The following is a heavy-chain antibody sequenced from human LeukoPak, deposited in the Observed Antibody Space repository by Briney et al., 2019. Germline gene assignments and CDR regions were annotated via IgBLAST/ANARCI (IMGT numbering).Heavy chain of an antibody. J-gene: IGHJ6*03. CDR1: GFTFSSYW. Sequence: GGSQRLSCAASGFTFSSYWMSWVRQAPGKGLEWVANIKQDGSEKYYVDSVKGRFTISRDNAKNSLYLQMNSLRAEDTAVYYCAREGIAAADYYYYYMDVWGKGTTVTVSS. CDR2: IKQDGSEK. D-gene: IGHD6-13*01. V-gene: IGHV3-7*01. CDR3: AREGIAAADYYYYYMDV.